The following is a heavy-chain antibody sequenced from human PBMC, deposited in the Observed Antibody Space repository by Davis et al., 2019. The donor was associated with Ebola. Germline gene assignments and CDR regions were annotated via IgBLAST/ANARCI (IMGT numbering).Heavy chain of an antibody. V-gene: IGHV3-15*01. D-gene: IGHD6-6*01. CDR3: TTDRGIAVRPLFDC. CDR2: IKSKSAGGTT. J-gene: IGHJ4*02. CDR1: AFTLGDAW. Sequence: PGGSLRLSCTASAFTLGDAWMGWVRQAPGKGLEWVGRIKSKSAGGTTDHAPPVRGRFTISRDESRNTLYLQMTSLRTEDTAVYFCTTDRGIAVRPLFDCWGQGTLVTVSS.